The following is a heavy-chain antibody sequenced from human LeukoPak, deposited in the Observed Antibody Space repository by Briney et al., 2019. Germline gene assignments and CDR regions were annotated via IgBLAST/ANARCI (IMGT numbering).Heavy chain of an antibody. V-gene: IGHV3-23*01. Sequence: PGGSLRLSCAASGFTFSSYAMSWVRQAPGKGLEWVSAISGSGGSTYYADSVKGRFTISRDNSKNTLYLQMNSLRAEDTAVYYCAKDRVPSPDSSGYYYGGDYGMDVWGQGTTVTVSS. D-gene: IGHD3-22*01. CDR3: AKDRVPSPDSSGYYYGGDYGMDV. CDR1: GFTFSSYA. CDR2: ISGSGGST. J-gene: IGHJ6*02.